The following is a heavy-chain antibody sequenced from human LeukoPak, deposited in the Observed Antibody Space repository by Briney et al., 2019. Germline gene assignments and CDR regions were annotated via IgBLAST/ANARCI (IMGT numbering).Heavy chain of an antibody. CDR2: ISSSSSYI. D-gene: IGHD6-6*01. CDR1: GFTFSIYN. Sequence: GGSLRLSCAASGFTFSIYNMNWVRQAPGKGLEWVSSISSSSSYIYYADSVKGRFTISRDNSKNTVHLQMNSLRGEDTALYYCAKDLSSADQVFDYWGQGTLVTVSS. J-gene: IGHJ4*02. V-gene: IGHV3-21*04. CDR3: AKDLSSADQVFDY.